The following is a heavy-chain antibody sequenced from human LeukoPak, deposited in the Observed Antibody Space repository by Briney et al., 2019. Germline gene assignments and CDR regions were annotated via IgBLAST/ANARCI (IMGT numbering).Heavy chain of an antibody. CDR3: ARVTVAGEAFDI. J-gene: IGHJ3*02. V-gene: IGHV1-8*03. Sequence: GASVKVSCKASGYTFTSYDINWVRQATGQGLEWMGWMNPNGGNTGYAQKFQGRVTITRNTSISTAYMELSSLRSEDTAVYYCARVTVAGEAFDIWGQGTMVTVSS. CDR2: MNPNGGNT. D-gene: IGHD6-19*01. CDR1: GYTFTSYD.